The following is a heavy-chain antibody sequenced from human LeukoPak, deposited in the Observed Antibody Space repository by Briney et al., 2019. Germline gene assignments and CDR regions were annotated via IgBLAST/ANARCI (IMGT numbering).Heavy chain of an antibody. CDR2: ISDSGGST. V-gene: IGHV3-23*01. CDR1: GFTFSSYA. CDR3: AKEGYEYYDFWSGYFSGMDV. J-gene: IGHJ6*02. D-gene: IGHD3-3*01. Sequence: GGSLRLSCAASGFTFSSYAMSWVRRAPGKGLEWVSAISDSGGSTYYADSVKGPFTISRDNSKNTLCLQMNSLRAEDTAVYYCAKEGYEYYDFWSGYFSGMDVWGQGTTVTVSS.